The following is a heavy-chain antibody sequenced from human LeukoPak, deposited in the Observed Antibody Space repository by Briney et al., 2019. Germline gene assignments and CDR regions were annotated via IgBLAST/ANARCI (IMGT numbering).Heavy chain of an antibody. CDR1: GLTFSNYG. Sequence: GRSLRLSCAASGLTFSNYGMHWVRQAPGKGLEWVAVTWYDGSNKYYADSVEGRFTMSRDNSKNTLYLQMSSLRAEDTAVYYCARGIGSQLRSGWFDPWGQGTLVTVSS. V-gene: IGHV3-33*01. CDR3: ARGIGSQLRSGWFDP. J-gene: IGHJ5*02. D-gene: IGHD3-3*01. CDR2: TWYDGSNK.